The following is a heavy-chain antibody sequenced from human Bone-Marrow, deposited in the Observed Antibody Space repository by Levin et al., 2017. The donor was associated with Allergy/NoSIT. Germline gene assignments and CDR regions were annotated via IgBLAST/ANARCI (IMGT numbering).Heavy chain of an antibody. CDR1: GYTFSDCY. CDR2: INPKNGDT. Sequence: ASVKVSCKTSGYTFSDCYVQWVRQAPGQGLEWIGWINPKNGDTKYAQKFQGRVTATRDTSTKTVYMQMSGLRSDDTAVYYCARDLAGGTYSYYHYMDVWGKGATVTVSS. J-gene: IGHJ6*03. V-gene: IGHV1-2*02. CDR3: ARDLAGGTYSYYHYMDV. D-gene: IGHD1-26*01.